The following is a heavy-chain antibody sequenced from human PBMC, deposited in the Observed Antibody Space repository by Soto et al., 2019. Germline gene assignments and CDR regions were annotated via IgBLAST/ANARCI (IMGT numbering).Heavy chain of an antibody. D-gene: IGHD3-16*02. CDR2: INSDGSST. Sequence: EVQLVESGGGLVQPGGSLRLSCAASGFTFSSYWMHWVRQAPGKGLVWVSRINSDGSSTSYADSVKGRFTISRDNAKNTLYLQMNSLRAEDTAVYYCARGSIPAQTYYDYIWGSYRYSPGSIDYWGQGTLVTVSS. CDR1: GFTFSSYW. V-gene: IGHV3-74*01. J-gene: IGHJ4*02. CDR3: ARGSIPAQTYYDYIWGSYRYSPGSIDY.